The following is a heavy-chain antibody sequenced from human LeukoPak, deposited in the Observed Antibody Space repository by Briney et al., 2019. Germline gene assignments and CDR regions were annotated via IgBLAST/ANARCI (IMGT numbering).Heavy chain of an antibody. CDR3: ARHTSTYCSGGSCYYYYYYMDV. Sequence: SETLSLTCAVYGGSFSGYYWSWIRQPPGKGLEWIGEINHSGSTNYNPSLKSRVTISVDTSKNQFSLKLSSVTAADTAVYYCARHTSTYCSGGSCYYYYYYMDVWGKGTTVTISS. J-gene: IGHJ6*03. D-gene: IGHD2-15*01. CDR1: GGSFSGYY. CDR2: INHSGST. V-gene: IGHV4-34*01.